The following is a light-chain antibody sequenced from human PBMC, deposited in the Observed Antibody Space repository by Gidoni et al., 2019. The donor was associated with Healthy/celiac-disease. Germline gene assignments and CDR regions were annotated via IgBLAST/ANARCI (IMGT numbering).Light chain of an antibody. CDR1: QSVSSY. Sequence: EIVLTQSPATLSLSPGERATLSCRASQSVSSYLAWYQQRPGQAPRLLIYDAFNRATGIPARFSGSGSGTDFTLTISSLEPEDFAVYYCQQRSNWPPLTFGGXTKVEIK. CDR2: DAF. V-gene: IGKV3-11*01. CDR3: QQRSNWPPLT. J-gene: IGKJ4*01.